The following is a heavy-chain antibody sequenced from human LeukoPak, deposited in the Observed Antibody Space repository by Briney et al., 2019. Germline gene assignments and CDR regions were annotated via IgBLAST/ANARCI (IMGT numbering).Heavy chain of an antibody. J-gene: IGHJ4*02. D-gene: IGHD7-27*01. V-gene: IGHV3-15*07. CDR1: GFTFSDAW. Sequence: GGSLRLSCAASGFTFSDAWMNWVRQAPGKGLEWVGRIKRKTDGGTTDYAAPVKGRFTISRDDSKNTLYLQMNSLKTEDTAVYYCTTGNWGPYWGQGTLVTVSS. CDR3: TTGNWGPY. CDR2: IKRKTDGGTT.